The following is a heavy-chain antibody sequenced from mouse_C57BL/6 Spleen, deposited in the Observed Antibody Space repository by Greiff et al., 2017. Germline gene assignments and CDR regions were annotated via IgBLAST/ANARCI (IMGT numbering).Heavy chain of an antibody. Sequence: QVQLQQSGPELVKPGASVKISCKASGYAFSSSWMNWVKQRPGKGLEWIGRIYPGDGDTNYNGKFKGKATLTADKSSSTAYMQRSSLTSEDSAVYFCARSAYSNWYFDVWGTGTTVTVSS. CDR1: GYAFSSSW. D-gene: IGHD2-5*01. J-gene: IGHJ1*03. V-gene: IGHV1-82*01. CDR3: ARSAYSNWYFDV. CDR2: IYPGDGDT.